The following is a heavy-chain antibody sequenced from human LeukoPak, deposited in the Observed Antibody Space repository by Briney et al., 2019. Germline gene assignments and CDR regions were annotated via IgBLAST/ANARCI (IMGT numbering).Heavy chain of an antibody. D-gene: IGHD3-22*01. CDR3: AKDLTYESSGSVIDH. J-gene: IGHJ4*01. CDR1: GFIFEDYT. Sequence: GGSLRLSCAASGFIFEDYTMHWVRQVPGRTLEWVSLVNWHGTTYYADSLKGRFTISRDNSKNSLYLQMDSLRTEDTAFYYCAKDLTYESSGSVIDHCGLGTLVTVSS. V-gene: IGHV3-43*01. CDR2: VNWHGTT.